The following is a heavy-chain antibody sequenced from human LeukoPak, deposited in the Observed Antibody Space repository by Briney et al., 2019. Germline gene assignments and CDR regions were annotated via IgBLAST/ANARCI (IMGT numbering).Heavy chain of an antibody. V-gene: IGHV1-69*05. CDR2: IIPTFGTA. CDR1: GGTFSSYA. D-gene: IGHD4-17*01. CDR3: ARDTVLYGDDAFDI. J-gene: IGHJ3*02. Sequence: SVKVSCKASGGTFSSYAISWVRQAPGQGLEWMGRIIPTFGTANYAQKFQGRVTITTDESTSTAYMELSSLRSEDTAVYYCARDTVLYGDDAFDIWGQGTMVTVSS.